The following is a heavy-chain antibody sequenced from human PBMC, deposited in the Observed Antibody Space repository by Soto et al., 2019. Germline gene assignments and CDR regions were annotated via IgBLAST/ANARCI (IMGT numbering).Heavy chain of an antibody. CDR3: TTTTPYYDRRGYYLSGAFDI. J-gene: IGHJ3*02. CDR2: IKSKTDAGTT. V-gene: IGHV3-15*07. D-gene: IGHD3-22*01. Sequence: PGGSLRLSCTASGFTFSYAWMNWVRQAPGKGLEWVGRIKSKTDAGTTDYVAPVKGRFTISRDDSKNTLFLQMNSLKTDDTGVYYCTTTTPYYDRRGYYLSGAFDIWGRGTMVTVSS. CDR1: GFTFSYAW.